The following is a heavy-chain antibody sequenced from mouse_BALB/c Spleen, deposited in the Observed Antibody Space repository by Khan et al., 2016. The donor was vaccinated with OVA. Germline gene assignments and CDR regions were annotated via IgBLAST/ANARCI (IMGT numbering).Heavy chain of an antibody. J-gene: IGHJ2*01. Sequence: QLEESGPGLVRPSQSLSLTCTVTGYSIASDYARNWIRQFPGNKLEWMGFISYSGNTNYNPSLKSRISITRATSKNQFFLPVNSVTTEDTARYYCARVYGGDFDYWRQGTPLTVSS. CDR2: ISYSGNT. V-gene: IGHV3-2*02. D-gene: IGHD1-1*01. CDR3: ARVYGGDFDY. CDR1: GYSIASDYA.